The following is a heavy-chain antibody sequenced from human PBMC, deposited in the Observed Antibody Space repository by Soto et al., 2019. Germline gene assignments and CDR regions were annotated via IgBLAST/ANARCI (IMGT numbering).Heavy chain of an antibody. V-gene: IGHV1-46*03. Sequence: ASVKVSCKASGYTFTSYYMHWVLQAPGQGLEWMGIINPSGGSTSYAQKFQGRVTMTRDTSTSTVYMELSSLRSEDTAVYYCARGNGACSTSCLSDAFDIWGQGTMVTVSS. J-gene: IGHJ3*02. CDR2: INPSGGST. CDR3: ARGNGACSTSCLSDAFDI. CDR1: GYTFTSYY. D-gene: IGHD2-2*01.